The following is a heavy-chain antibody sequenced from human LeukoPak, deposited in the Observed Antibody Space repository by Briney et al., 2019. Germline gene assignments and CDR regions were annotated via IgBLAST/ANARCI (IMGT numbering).Heavy chain of an antibody. V-gene: IGHV3-15*01. CDR1: GFIFSNVW. Sequence: GGSLRLSCAASGFIFSNVWMTWVRQAPGKGLEWVGRIKRKSDGGTTDYAAPVKGRFTISRDDSKNTLYLQMNSLKTEDTAVYYCTTVPNYYDSSGYYIGFDYWGQGTLVTVSS. CDR3: TTVPNYYDSSGYYIGFDY. CDR2: IKRKSDGGTT. D-gene: IGHD3-22*01. J-gene: IGHJ4*02.